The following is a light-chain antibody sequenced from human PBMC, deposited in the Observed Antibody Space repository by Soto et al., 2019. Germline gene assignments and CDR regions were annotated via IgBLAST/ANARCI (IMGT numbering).Light chain of an antibody. CDR3: AVWDDSLSGPV. J-gene: IGLJ2*01. V-gene: IGLV1-47*02. CDR2: SNI. Sequence: QSVLTQPPSASGTPGQRVTISCSGSSSNIGSNYVYWYQQLPGTAPKLLIYSNIQRPSGVPDRFSGSKSGTSASLAISGLRSEDEADYYCAVWDDSLSGPVFGGGTKVIVL. CDR1: SSNIGSNY.